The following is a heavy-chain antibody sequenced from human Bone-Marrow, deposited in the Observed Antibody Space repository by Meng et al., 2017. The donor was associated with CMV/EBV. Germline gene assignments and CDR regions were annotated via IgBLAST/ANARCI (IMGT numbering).Heavy chain of an antibody. CDR2: VWYDGINK. V-gene: IGHV3-30*02. D-gene: IGHD3-16*01. Sequence: FGFTCCSYGMPWDRHAPGKGLEWVAFVWYDGINKYDADSRKGRFTHARDNSKATLYLRMNSLRAGGTAVYYCAKSLCTFRYYFDYWGQGTLVTVSS. CDR1: GFTCCSYG. J-gene: IGHJ4*02. CDR3: AKSLCTFRYYFDY.